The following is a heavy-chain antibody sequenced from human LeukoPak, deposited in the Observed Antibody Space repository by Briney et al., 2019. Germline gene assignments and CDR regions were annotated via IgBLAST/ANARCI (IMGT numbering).Heavy chain of an antibody. CDR2: ISYDGSNK. CDR1: GFTFSSYG. J-gene: IGHJ6*02. V-gene: IGHV3-30*03. CDR3: ARDMYYGSGTPMQYGMDV. Sequence: GRSLRLSCAASGFTFSSYGMHWVRQAPGKGLEWVAVISYDGSNKYYADSVKGRFTISRDNAKNSLYLQMNSLRAEDTAVYYCARDMYYGSGTPMQYGMDVWGQGTTVTVSS. D-gene: IGHD3-10*01.